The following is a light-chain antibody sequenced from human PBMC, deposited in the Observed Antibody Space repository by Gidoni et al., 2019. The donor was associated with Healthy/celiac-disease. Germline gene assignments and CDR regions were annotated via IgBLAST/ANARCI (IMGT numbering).Light chain of an antibody. CDR1: QSISSW. Sequence: DIQLTQSPSTLSASVGDRVTITCRTSQSISSWLAWYQQKPGKAPKLLIYKASSLERGVPSRFSGSGCGTEFTLTISSLQPDDFATYYCQQYNSYSWTFGQETKVEIK. CDR2: KAS. V-gene: IGKV1-5*03. CDR3: QQYNSYSWT. J-gene: IGKJ1*01.